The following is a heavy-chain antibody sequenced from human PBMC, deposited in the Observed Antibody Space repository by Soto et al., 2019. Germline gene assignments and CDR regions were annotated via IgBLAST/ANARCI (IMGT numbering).Heavy chain of an antibody. CDR3: ARAADRFVFVCVSNVALDI. D-gene: IGHD3-16*01. Sequence: QVQLLQSGPAVKKPGASVKVSCRAFGYRFTEFGISWVRQAPGQGLELVGWSRADNSHPNYAKSLQGRVNVTTDTSPNTAYMEVTSLTSADTAVYYCARAADRFVFVCVSNVALDIWGQGTLVFVSS. CDR2: SRADNSHP. V-gene: IGHV1-18*01. CDR1: GYRFTEFG. J-gene: IGHJ3*02.